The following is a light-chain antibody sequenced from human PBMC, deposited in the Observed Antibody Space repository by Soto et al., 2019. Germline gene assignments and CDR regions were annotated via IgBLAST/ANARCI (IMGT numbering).Light chain of an antibody. Sequence: IVMTQSPATLSVSPGERATLSCRASQGIGSTLAWYQQKPGQTPRLLIYDASTRATGIPARFSGIGSGTEFTLFISSLQSEDFGVYYCQHYKTWPLSFGGGTKVEI. CDR1: QGIGST. CDR3: QHYKTWPLS. V-gene: IGKV3-15*01. CDR2: DAS. J-gene: IGKJ4*01.